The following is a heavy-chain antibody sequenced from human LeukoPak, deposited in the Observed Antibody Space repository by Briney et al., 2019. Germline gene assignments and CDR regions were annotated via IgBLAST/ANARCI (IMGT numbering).Heavy chain of an antibody. CDR3: ARAGSYYDSSGYYLANFDY. CDR2: INPSGGST. J-gene: IGHJ4*02. Sequence: ASVKVSCKASGYTFTSYYMHWVRQAPGQGLEWMGIINPSGGSTSYAQKFQGRVTITRDMSTSTVYMELSSLRSEDTAVYYCARAGSYYDSSGYYLANFDYWGQGTLVSVSS. CDR1: GYTFTSYY. D-gene: IGHD3-22*01. V-gene: IGHV1-46*01.